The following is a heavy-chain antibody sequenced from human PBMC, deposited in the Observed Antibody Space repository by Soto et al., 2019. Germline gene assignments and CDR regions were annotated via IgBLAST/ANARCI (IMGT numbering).Heavy chain of an antibody. Sequence: QVHLVQSGAEVKKPGASVKVSCKASGYTFTSYGITWVRQAPGQGLEWMGWISAHNGNTDYAQKLQGRVIVTRDTSPSTAYMELRGLRSDDRGVYSCERGRYGDYWGQGALVTVSS. CDR2: ISAHNGNT. J-gene: IGHJ4*02. CDR3: ERGRYGDY. D-gene: IGHD1-1*01. V-gene: IGHV1-18*01. CDR1: GYTFTSYG.